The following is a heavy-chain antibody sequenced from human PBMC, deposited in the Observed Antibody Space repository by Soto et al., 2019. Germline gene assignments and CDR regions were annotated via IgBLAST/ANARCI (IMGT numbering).Heavy chain of an antibody. V-gene: IGHV5-51*01. CDR1: GFTFTSYW. J-gene: IGHJ4*01. Sequence: GESLKISCKGSGFTFTSYWIAWVRQMPGKGLEWMGIIYPGDSDSSYSPSFQGQVTISADKSINTAYLHWSSLKASDTAIYYCAKHEGYCTTTTCSNLDYWGQQTLVTVSS. CDR2: IYPGDSDS. CDR3: AKHEGYCTTTTCSNLDY. D-gene: IGHD2-2*01.